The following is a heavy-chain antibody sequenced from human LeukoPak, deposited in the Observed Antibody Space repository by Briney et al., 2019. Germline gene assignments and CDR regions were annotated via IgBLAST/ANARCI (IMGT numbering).Heavy chain of an antibody. J-gene: IGHJ4*02. CDR2: IYYSGST. CDR3: ARQASYSSWNY. V-gene: IGHV4-39*01. CDR1: GGSITSSNYY. D-gene: IGHD6-6*01. Sequence: SETLSLTCTVSGGSITSSNYYWGWIRQPPGKGLEWIGSIYYSGSTYYNPSLKSRVTISVDTSKNQFSLKLSSVTAADKAVYYCARQASYSSWNYWGQGTLVTVSS.